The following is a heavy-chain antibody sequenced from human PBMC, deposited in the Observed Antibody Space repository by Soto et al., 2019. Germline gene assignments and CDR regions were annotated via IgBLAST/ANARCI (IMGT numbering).Heavy chain of an antibody. CDR3: ARDGSGSTHQFDY. CDR2: IWYDGSNK. CDR1: GFTFSTYG. J-gene: IGHJ4*02. Sequence: QVQLGESWGVVGKPGCSLRLSCAASGFTFSTYGMHWVRQAPGKGLEWVAVIWYDGSNKYYADSVKGRFTISRDNFKNTLYLQMNSLRSEDTAVYYCARDGSGSTHQFDYWGQVTLVTVSS. V-gene: IGHV3-33*01. D-gene: IGHD1-26*01.